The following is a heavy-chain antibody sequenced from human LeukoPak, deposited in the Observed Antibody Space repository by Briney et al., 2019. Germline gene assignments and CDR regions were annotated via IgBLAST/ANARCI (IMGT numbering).Heavy chain of an antibody. J-gene: IGHJ6*02. D-gene: IGHD3-3*01. CDR3: ARRLQYYDFWSGYVYGMDV. CDR1: GYTFTSYG. CDR2: ISAYNGNT. V-gene: IGHV1-18*01. Sequence: ASVKVSCKASGYTFTSYGISWVRQAPGQGLEWMGWISAYNGNTNYAQKLQGGVTMTTDTSTSTAYMELRSLRSDDTAVHYCARRLQYYDFWSGYVYGMDVWGQGTTVTVSS.